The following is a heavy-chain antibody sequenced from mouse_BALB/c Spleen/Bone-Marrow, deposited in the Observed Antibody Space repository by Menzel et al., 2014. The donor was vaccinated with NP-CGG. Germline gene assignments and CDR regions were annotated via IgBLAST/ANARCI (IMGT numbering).Heavy chain of an antibody. CDR2: ILPGSGST. J-gene: IGHJ2*01. D-gene: IGHD2-1*01. Sequence: LVESGAELMKPGASMKISCKATGYTFSSYWIEWVKQRPGHGLEWIGEILPGSGSTNYNEQFKGKATFTADASSSTAYMELSSLTSGDSAVYYCARFYYGNPTGYFDYWGQGTTLTVSS. CDR3: ARFYYGNPTGYFDY. CDR1: GYTFSSYW. V-gene: IGHV1-9*01.